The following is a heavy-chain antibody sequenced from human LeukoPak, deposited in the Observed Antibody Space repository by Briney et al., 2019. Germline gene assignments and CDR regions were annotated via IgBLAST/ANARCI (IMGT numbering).Heavy chain of an antibody. CDR2: INTNTGSP. CDR3: VSGIVGATSAFDI. D-gene: IGHD1-26*01. J-gene: IGHJ3*02. Sequence: ASVKVSCKASGYTFTSYAMNWVRQAPGQGLEWMGWINTNTGSPTYAQGFTGRFVFSLDTSVSTAYLQISSLKAEDTAVYYCVSGIVGATSAFDIWGQGTMVTVSS. CDR1: GYTFTSYA. V-gene: IGHV7-4-1*02.